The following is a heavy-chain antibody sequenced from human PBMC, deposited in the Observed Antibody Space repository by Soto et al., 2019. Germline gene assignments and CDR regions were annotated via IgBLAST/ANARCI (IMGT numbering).Heavy chain of an antibody. J-gene: IGHJ4*02. CDR1: GFTVSSNY. CDR3: ARVPCSSTSCYGYYFDY. V-gene: IGHV3-53*01. CDR2: IYSGGST. D-gene: IGHD2-2*01. Sequence: PGGSLRLSCAASGFTVSSNYMRWVRQAPGKGLEWVEVIYSGGSTYYADSVKGRFTISRDNSKNTLYLQMKSLRAEDTAVYYCARVPCSSTSCYGYYFDYWGQGT.